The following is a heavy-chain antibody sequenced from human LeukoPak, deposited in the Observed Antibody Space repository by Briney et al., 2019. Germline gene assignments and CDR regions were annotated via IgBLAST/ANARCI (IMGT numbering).Heavy chain of an antibody. CDR2: INQDGSEK. V-gene: IGHV3-7*01. D-gene: IGHD5-18*01. CDR3: ARDLSGVAGYTYGRGIDY. Sequence: GGSLRLSCAASEFPFNGYWMSWVRQAPGKGLECVANINQDGSEKYYVDSVKGRFTISRDNAKTSLYLQMNSLRAEDTAVYYCARDLSGVAGYTYGRGIDYWGQGTLVTVSS. J-gene: IGHJ4*02. CDR1: EFPFNGYW.